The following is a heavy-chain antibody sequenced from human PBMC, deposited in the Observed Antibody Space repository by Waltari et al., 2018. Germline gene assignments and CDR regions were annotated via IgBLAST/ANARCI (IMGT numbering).Heavy chain of an antibody. J-gene: IGHJ4*02. D-gene: IGHD5-18*01. CDR2: ISYDGSYK. CDR1: GFTFSSYA. CDR3: AREDTAIPLFDY. V-gene: IGHV3-30*04. Sequence: QVQLVESGGGVVQPGRSLRLSCAASGFTFSSYAMHWVRQAPGKGLEWVAVISYDGSYKYYVDSVKGRFTIARDNSKNTLYLQMNSLRAEDTAVYYCAREDTAIPLFDYWGQGTLVTVSS.